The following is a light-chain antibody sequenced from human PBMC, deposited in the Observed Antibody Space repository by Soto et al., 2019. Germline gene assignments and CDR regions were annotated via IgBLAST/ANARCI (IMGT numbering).Light chain of an antibody. CDR3: QQNYRTTVT. V-gene: IGKV1-39*01. CDR2: STS. CDR1: QSISNY. J-gene: IGKJ5*01. Sequence: DIDMTQSQSPLSASVGRRFTVTWRASQSISNYLNWYQQKPGQAPKLLIYSTSTLQSGVPSRLSGSGYGTQFTITISTLQHEDFETYYCQQNYRTTVTFGHGTRLEIK.